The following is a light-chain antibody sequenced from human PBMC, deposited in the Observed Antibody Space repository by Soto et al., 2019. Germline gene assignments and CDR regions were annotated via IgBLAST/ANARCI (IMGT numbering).Light chain of an antibody. CDR2: AAS. V-gene: IGKV1-39*01. Sequence: DIQRTQSPSSLSASVGDRVTITCRASQSISSYLNWYQQKPGKAPKLLIYAASSLQSGVPSRFSGSGSGTDFTLTIISLQPEDFATYYCQQSYSTPWTFGQGTKVDIK. CDR1: QSISSY. J-gene: IGKJ1*01. CDR3: QQSYSTPWT.